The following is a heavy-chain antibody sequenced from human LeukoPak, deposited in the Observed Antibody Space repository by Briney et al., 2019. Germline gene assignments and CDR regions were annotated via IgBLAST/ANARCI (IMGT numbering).Heavy chain of an antibody. J-gene: IGHJ4*02. CDR2: ISGSGGST. D-gene: IGHD3-3*01. Sequence: GGCLRLSCAASGFTFSSYAMSWVRQAPGKGLGWVSAISGSGGSTYYADSVKGRFTISRDNSKNTLYLQMNSLRAEDTAVYCCAKGDDFWSGYSDYWGQGTLVTVSS. CDR1: GFTFSSYA. CDR3: AKGDDFWSGYSDY. V-gene: IGHV3-23*01.